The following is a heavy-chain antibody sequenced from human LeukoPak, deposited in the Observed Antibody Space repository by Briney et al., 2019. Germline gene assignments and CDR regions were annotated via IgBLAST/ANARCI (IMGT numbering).Heavy chain of an antibody. D-gene: IGHD6-19*01. V-gene: IGHV4-59*11. Sequence: PSETLSLTCSVSGDSISSHYWTWIRQPPGKGLEWIGYIHYSGTTNYNLSLKSRITTSLDTSKNQFSLKLNSVTAADTAVYYCARGGWSLDYWGQGTLATVSS. CDR1: GDSISSHY. CDR2: IHYSGTT. CDR3: ARGGWSLDY. J-gene: IGHJ4*02.